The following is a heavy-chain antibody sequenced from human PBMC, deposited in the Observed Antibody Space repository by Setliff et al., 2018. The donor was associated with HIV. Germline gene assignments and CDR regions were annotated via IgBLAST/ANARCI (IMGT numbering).Heavy chain of an antibody. J-gene: IGHJ4*02. V-gene: IGHV4-59*11. Sequence: PSETLSLTCTVSGGSISSHYWSWIRQPPGKGLEWIGYIYYSGRTNYNPSLKSRVTISVDTSKNQFSLKLSSVTAADTAVYYCARGAELLWFGELHNIPYFDYWGQGTLVTVSS. CDR1: GGSISSHY. CDR3: ARGAELLWFGELHNIPYFDY. D-gene: IGHD3-10*01. CDR2: IYYSGRT.